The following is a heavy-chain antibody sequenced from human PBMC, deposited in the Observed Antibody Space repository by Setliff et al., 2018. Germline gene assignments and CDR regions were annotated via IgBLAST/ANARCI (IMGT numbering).Heavy chain of an antibody. CDR3: AKDQGTGYCSGGSCYLFEH. V-gene: IGHV3-33*03. CDR2: IRFDGGNE. J-gene: IGHJ4*02. D-gene: IGHD2-15*01. Sequence: PGGSLRLSCAASGFTFSNYGMHWVRQAPGKGPEWVAVIRFDGGNEFYADSVRGRFTISRDNSKNMLYLQMDSLRVEDTAVYYCAKDQGTGYCSGGSCYLFEHWGQGVQVTVSS. CDR1: GFTFSNYG.